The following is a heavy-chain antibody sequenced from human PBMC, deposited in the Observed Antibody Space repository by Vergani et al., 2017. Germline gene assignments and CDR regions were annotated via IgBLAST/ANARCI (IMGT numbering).Heavy chain of an antibody. Sequence: QVQLVQSGAAVKKPGASVKVPCKASGYTFSSYGIRWVRQAPGLGLEWIGWISVYNGNRKYAKRLQGRVTMTTDTSTSTAYMELRRLRSDDTAVYDCARQRVSADHDAFDIWGQGTMVTVSS. CDR1: GYTFSSYG. D-gene: IGHD2-15*01. J-gene: IGHJ3*02. CDR2: ISVYNGNR. V-gene: IGHV1-18*01. CDR3: ARQRVSADHDAFDI.